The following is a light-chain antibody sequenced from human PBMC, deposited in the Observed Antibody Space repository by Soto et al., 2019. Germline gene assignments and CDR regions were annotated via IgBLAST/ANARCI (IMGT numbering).Light chain of an antibody. CDR3: QQYNSYPFT. CDR1: QSFSSW. Sequence: IQMTQSPSTLSASVGDRVTITCRASQSFSSWLAWYQQRPGIAPKLLIYKTSISAHGVPSRFSGSGSGTEFTLTISSLQSDDFATYYCQQYNSYPFTFGQGTRLEIK. CDR2: KTS. J-gene: IGKJ5*01. V-gene: IGKV1-5*03.